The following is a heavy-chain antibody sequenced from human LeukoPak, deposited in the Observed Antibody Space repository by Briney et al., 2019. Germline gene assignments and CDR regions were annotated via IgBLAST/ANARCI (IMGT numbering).Heavy chain of an antibody. CDR2: INHRGST. J-gene: IGHJ5*02. Sequence: SETLSLTCTVSGGSISSYYWSWIRQPPGKGLEWIGEINHRGSTNHNPSLKSRVTISVDTSKNQFSLKLSSVTAADTAVYYCARFGYGSGSYYNWFDPWGQGTLVTVSS. CDR1: GGSISSYY. D-gene: IGHD3-10*01. CDR3: ARFGYGSGSYYNWFDP. V-gene: IGHV4-34*01.